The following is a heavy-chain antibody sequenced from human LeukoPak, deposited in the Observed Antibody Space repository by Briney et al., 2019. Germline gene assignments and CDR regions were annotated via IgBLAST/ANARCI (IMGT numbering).Heavy chain of an antibody. J-gene: IGHJ3*02. Sequence: ASVKVSCKASGGTFSSYAISWVRQAPGQGLEWMGWISAYNGNTNYAQKLQGRVTMTADTSTSTAYMELRSLRSDDTAVYYCATGEMATIMAFDIWGQGTMVTVSS. CDR3: ATGEMATIMAFDI. CDR1: GGTFSSYA. CDR2: ISAYNGNT. D-gene: IGHD5-24*01. V-gene: IGHV1-18*01.